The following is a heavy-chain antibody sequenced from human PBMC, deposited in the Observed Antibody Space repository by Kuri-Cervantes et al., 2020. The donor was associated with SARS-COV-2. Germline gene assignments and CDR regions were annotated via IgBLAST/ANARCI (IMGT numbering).Heavy chain of an antibody. Sequence: GGSLRLSCAASGFTFSSYSMNWVSQAPGKGLEWVSYISSSSSTIYYADSVKGRFTISRDNAKNSLYLQMNSLRAEDTAVYYCARGFPTVTTWLGYYYYGMDVWGQGTTVTVSS. J-gene: IGHJ6*02. V-gene: IGHV3-48*01. CDR2: ISSSSSTI. CDR3: ARGFPTVTTWLGYYYYGMDV. CDR1: GFTFSSYS. D-gene: IGHD4-17*01.